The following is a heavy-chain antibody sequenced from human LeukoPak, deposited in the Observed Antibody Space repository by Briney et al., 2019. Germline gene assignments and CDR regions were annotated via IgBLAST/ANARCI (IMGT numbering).Heavy chain of an antibody. CDR2: IYYSGST. Sequence: SETLSLTCTVSGVSISSSNYYWGWIRQPPGKGLEWIGNIYYSGSTYYNPSLKSRVTISVDTSKNHFSLKLSSVTAADTAVYYCARLVAVAGVFDYWGQGTLVTVSS. V-gene: IGHV4-39*02. J-gene: IGHJ4*02. CDR1: GVSISSSNYY. CDR3: ARLVAVAGVFDY. D-gene: IGHD6-19*01.